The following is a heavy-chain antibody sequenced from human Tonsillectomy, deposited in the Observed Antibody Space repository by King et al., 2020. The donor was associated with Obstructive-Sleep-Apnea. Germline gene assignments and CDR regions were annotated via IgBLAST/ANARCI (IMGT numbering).Heavy chain of an antibody. CDR2: ISYDGSNK. V-gene: IGHV3-30*03. Sequence: VQLVESGGGVVQPGRSLRLSCAASGFTFSSYGMHWVRQAAGKGLEWVAVISYDGSNKYYADSVKGRFTISRDNSKNTLYLQMNSLRAEDTAVYYCASSWSGATGFDYWGQGTLVTVSS. CDR1: GFTFSSYG. D-gene: IGHD6-13*01. J-gene: IGHJ4*02. CDR3: ASSWSGATGFDY.